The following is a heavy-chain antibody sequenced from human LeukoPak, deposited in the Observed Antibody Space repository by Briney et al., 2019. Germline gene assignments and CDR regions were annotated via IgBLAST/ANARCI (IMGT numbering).Heavy chain of an antibody. J-gene: IGHJ3*02. Sequence: SETLSFTCTVSGGSISSYYWSWIRQPPGKGLEWIGYIYYSGSTNYNPSLKSRVTISVDTSKNQFSLKLSSVTAADTAVYYCARIGTMTKGAFDIWGQGTMVTVSS. D-gene: IGHD3-22*01. V-gene: IGHV4-59*01. CDR2: IYYSGST. CDR3: ARIGTMTKGAFDI. CDR1: GGSISSYY.